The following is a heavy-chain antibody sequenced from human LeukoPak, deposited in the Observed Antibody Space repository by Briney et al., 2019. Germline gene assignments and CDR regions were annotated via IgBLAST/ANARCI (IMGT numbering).Heavy chain of an antibody. CDR2: IIPIFGTA. CDR1: GGTFSSYA. CDR3: ANYYYDSSGYLYGYFDY. Sequence: SVKVSCKASGGTFSSYAISWVRQAPGQGLEWMGGIIPIFGTANYAQKFQGGVTITTDESTSTAYMELSSLRSEDTAVYYCANYYYDSSGYLYGYFDYWGQGTLVTVSS. J-gene: IGHJ4*02. V-gene: IGHV1-69*05. D-gene: IGHD3-22*01.